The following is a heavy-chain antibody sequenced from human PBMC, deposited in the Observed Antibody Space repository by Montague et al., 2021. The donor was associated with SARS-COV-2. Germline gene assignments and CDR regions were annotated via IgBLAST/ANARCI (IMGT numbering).Heavy chain of an antibody. Sequence: SETLSLTCTVSGDSISNYYWSWIRQPPGKGMEWIGYIYYSGSTNYNPSLKSRVTISVDTYKNKFSLKLSSVTAADTAVYYCARHRRAPYCSSGSCYSPPGWFDPWGQGTLVTVSS. D-gene: IGHD2-15*01. V-gene: IGHV4-59*08. CDR3: ARHRRAPYCSSGSCYSPPGWFDP. J-gene: IGHJ5*02. CDR1: GDSISNYY. CDR2: IYYSGST.